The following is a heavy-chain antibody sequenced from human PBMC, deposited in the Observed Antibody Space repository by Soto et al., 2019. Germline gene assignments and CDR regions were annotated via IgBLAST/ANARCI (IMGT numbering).Heavy chain of an antibody. Sequence: QVQLVESGGGVVQPGRSLRLSCAASGFTFSSYVMHWVRQAPGKGLEWVAVISSDGSRIYYADSVKGRYTIYRDNSKNTLYLQMNSLRPEDTAVYYCAKADSTLMGFDYWGQGTLVTVSS. D-gene: IGHD2-15*01. CDR2: ISSDGSRI. CDR1: GFTFSSYV. J-gene: IGHJ4*02. CDR3: AKADSTLMGFDY. V-gene: IGHV3-30*18.